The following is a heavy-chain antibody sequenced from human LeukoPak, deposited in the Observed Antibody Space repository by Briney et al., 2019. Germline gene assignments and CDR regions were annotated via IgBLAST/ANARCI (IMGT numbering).Heavy chain of an antibody. CDR3: ARVRKYSGYYSWYFDL. J-gene: IGHJ2*01. Sequence: QAGGSLRLSCAASGFTFSSYEMNWVRQAPGKGLEWVSYISSSGSTIYYADSVKGRFTISRDNAKNSLYLQMNSLRAEDTAVYYCARVRKYSGYYSWYFDLWGRGTLVTVSS. D-gene: IGHD5-12*01. CDR1: GFTFSSYE. V-gene: IGHV3-48*03. CDR2: ISSSGSTI.